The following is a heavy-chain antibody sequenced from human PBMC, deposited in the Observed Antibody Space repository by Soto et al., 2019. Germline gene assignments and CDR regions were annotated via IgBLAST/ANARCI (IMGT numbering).Heavy chain of an antibody. CDR1: GFSLSTYGVG. CDR2: IYWDDDK. Sequence: QITLKESGPTLVKPTQTLTLTCTFSGFSLSTYGVGVGWIRQPAGKALEWLALIYWDDDKRYSASLNSRLTITKDTSKNQVVLTMTNVDPVDTATYYCAHAMLYCTGGSCSTWFDSWGPGTLVTVSS. J-gene: IGHJ5*01. CDR3: AHAMLYCTGGSCSTWFDS. V-gene: IGHV2-5*02. D-gene: IGHD2-15*01.